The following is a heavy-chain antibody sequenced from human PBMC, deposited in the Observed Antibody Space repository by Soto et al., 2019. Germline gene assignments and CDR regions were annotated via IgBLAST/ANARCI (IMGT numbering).Heavy chain of an antibody. J-gene: IGHJ3*02. CDR2: IYTSGTT. CDR1: CDSINNYS. CDR3: AGYNYGSYAFDI. D-gene: IGHD3-10*01. Sequence: PSETLSLTCTVSCDSINNYSWSWIRQPAGKGLEWVGRIYTSGTTNYNPSLKSRITMSVDTSKNQFSLKLSSVTAADTAVYYCAGYNYGSYAFDIWGQGTMVTVSS. V-gene: IGHV4-4*07.